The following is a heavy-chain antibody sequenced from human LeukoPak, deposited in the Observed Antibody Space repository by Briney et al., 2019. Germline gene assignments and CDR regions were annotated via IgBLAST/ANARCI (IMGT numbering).Heavy chain of an antibody. D-gene: IGHD1-14*01. CDR1: GDSVSSNSAA. CDR3: ARDAFRIFDS. CDR2: TYYRSKWYY. Sequence: SQTLSLTCAISGDSVSSNSAAWNWIRQSPSRGLEWLGRTYYRSKWYYDYSISVQSRIIIQAETSKNQFSLQLNSVTPKDTAVYYCARDAFRIFDSWGQGTLVTVSS. V-gene: IGHV6-1*01. J-gene: IGHJ4*02.